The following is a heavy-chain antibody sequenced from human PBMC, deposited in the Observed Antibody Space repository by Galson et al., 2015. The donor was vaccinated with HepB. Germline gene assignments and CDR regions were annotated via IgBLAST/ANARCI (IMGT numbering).Heavy chain of an antibody. J-gene: IGHJ4*02. CDR3: ARDQDSSSWFVRYFDC. CDR1: GDSVSSNSAA. CDR2: TYYRSKWYH. Sequence: CAISGDSVSSNSAAWNWIRQSPSRGLEWLGRTYYRSKWYHDYAVSVRGRMTIDPDTSENQFSLQLNSVTPEDTAVYYCARDQDSSSWFVRYFDCWGQGTLVTVSS. D-gene: IGHD6-13*01. V-gene: IGHV6-1*01.